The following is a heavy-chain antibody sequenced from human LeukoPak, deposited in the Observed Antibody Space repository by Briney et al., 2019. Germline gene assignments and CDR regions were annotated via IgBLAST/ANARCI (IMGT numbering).Heavy chain of an antibody. V-gene: IGHV4-30-2*02. CDR1: GGSISSGGYS. J-gene: IGHJ4*02. CDR2: IYHSGST. D-gene: IGHD6-19*01. CDR3: ASVRSGWVDY. Sequence: TLSLTCAVSGGSISSGGYSWSWIRQPPGKGLEWIGYIYHSGSTYYNPSLKSRVTISVDRSKNQFSLKLSSVTAADTAVYYCASVRSGWVDYWGQGTLVTVSS.